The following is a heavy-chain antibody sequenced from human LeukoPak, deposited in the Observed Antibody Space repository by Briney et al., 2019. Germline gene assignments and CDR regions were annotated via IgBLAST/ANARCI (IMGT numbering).Heavy chain of an antibody. V-gene: IGHV4-30-2*01. CDR2: IYHSGST. CDR1: GGSISSGGYS. J-gene: IGHJ3*02. D-gene: IGHD4-17*01. Sequence: PSETLSLTCAVSGGSISSGGYSWSWIRQPPGKGLEWIGYIYHSGSTYYNPSLKSRVTISVDRSKNQFSLKLSSVTAADTAVYYRARGGHKYGAKGAFDIWGQGTMVTVSS. CDR3: ARGGHKYGAKGAFDI.